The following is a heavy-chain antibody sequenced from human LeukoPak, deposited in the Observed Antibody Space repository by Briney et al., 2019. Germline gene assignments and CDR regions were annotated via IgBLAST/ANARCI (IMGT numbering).Heavy chain of an antibody. CDR1: GFTFSSYA. CDR2: ISGSGGST. V-gene: IGHV3-23*01. Sequence: GGSLRLSCSASGFTFSSYAMSLVRPAPGKGLEWVSAISGSGGSTYYADSVKGRFTISRDNSKNTLYLQMNSLRAEDTAVYYCAKRSTIMVRGVITYYFDYWGQGTLVTVSS. D-gene: IGHD3-10*01. CDR3: AKRSTIMVRGVITYYFDY. J-gene: IGHJ4*02.